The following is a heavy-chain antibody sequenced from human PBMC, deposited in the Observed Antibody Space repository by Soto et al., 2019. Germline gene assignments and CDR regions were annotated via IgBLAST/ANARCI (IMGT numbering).Heavy chain of an antibody. Sequence: QVQLVQSGDEMRKPGASVKVSCQASGYTFSNYGITWVRQAPGQGLEWMGWISAHNGNSKYAQSLQGRLTLTTDTSTSTAYMALMSLRSDDTAVYYCARDWYFYGSGSPNHMDVGGKGTTVSVSS. D-gene: IGHD3-10*01. J-gene: IGHJ6*03. CDR2: ISAHNGNS. CDR3: ARDWYFYGSGSPNHMDV. V-gene: IGHV1-18*01. CDR1: GYTFSNYG.